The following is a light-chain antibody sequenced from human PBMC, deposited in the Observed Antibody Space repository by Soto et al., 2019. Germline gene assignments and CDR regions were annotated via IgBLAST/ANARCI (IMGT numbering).Light chain of an antibody. CDR1: QSVSSAN. CDR2: GAS. V-gene: IGKV3-20*01. CDR3: HQYGNSPQT. J-gene: IGKJ1*01. Sequence: VLTQSPGPLSWSAGDRATLSCGASQSVSSANFAWYQQKNGQAPRLLIYGASSRATGIPDRFSGSGYGTVVNLTINILETDDFAVYYCHQYGNSPQTFGQGTKVDIK.